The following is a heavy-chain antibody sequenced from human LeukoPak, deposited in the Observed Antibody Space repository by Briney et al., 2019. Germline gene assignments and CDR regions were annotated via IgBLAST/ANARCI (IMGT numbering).Heavy chain of an antibody. J-gene: IGHJ6*03. D-gene: IGHD3-10*01. Sequence: GGSLRLSCAASGFTFSSYSMNWVRQAPGKGLEWVSAISSSSSYIYYADSAKGRFTISRDNAKNSLYLQMNSLRAEDTAVYYCARGVMMVRGSAYYMDVWGKGTTVTISS. CDR1: GFTFSSYS. V-gene: IGHV3-21*01. CDR3: ARGVMMVRGSAYYMDV. CDR2: ISSSSSYI.